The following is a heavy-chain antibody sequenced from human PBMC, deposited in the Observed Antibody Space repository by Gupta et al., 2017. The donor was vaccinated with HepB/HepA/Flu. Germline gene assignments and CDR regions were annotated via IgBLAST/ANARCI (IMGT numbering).Heavy chain of an antibody. CDR1: GGSVSSFGHY. J-gene: IGHJ4*02. Sequence: QLHLQESGPGLVQPSETLSLSCIVSGGSVSSFGHYWAWIRQPPGKGLEWIGIIRFSENTYFNPSFMSRATISVDTSKNQFSLKFNSVTAADTAVYYCARQAGVGTYYDYFDYWGQGTLVTVSS. CDR2: IRFSENT. V-gene: IGHV4-39*01. CDR3: ARQAGVGTYYDYFDY. D-gene: IGHD3-3*01.